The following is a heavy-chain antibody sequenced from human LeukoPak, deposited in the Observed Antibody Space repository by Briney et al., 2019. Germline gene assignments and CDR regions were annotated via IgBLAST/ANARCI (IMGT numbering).Heavy chain of an antibody. V-gene: IGHV3-21*01. CDR3: ARDFGYSYGFGY. Sequence: GGSLRLSCAASGFTFSSYSMNWVRQAPGKGLEWVSSIRSSSSYIFYADSVKGRFTISRDNAKNSLYLQMNSLRAEDTAVYYCARDFGYSYGFGYWGQGTLVTVSS. D-gene: IGHD5-18*01. J-gene: IGHJ4*02. CDR2: IRSSSSYI. CDR1: GFTFSSYS.